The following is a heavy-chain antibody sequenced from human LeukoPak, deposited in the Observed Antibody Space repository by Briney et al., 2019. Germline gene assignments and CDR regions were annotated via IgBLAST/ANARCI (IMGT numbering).Heavy chain of an antibody. Sequence: GESLKITCKGSGYNFINYWIGWVRQMPGKGLEWMGIICPGDSDTRYSPSFQGQVTISADKSITTAYLQWSSLKASDTAMYYCARTSSSSADFDSWGQGTLVTVSS. CDR2: ICPGDSDT. J-gene: IGHJ4*02. V-gene: IGHV5-51*01. CDR3: ARTSSSSADFDS. D-gene: IGHD6-13*01. CDR1: GYNFINYW.